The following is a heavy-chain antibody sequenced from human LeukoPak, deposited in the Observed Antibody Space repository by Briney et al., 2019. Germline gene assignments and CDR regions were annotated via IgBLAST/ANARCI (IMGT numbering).Heavy chain of an antibody. Sequence: SGPTLVKPTQTLTLTCSFSGFSLTTPGVTVGWIRQPPGKALEWLALIYWDGDQRFSPSLNSRLTITKDTSKNQVVLTMTNMDPVDTATYYCAHEGSGSFIFDYWGQGTLVTVSS. J-gene: IGHJ4*02. CDR2: IYWDGDQ. D-gene: IGHD1-26*01. V-gene: IGHV2-5*02. CDR1: GFSLTTPGVT. CDR3: AHEGSGSFIFDY.